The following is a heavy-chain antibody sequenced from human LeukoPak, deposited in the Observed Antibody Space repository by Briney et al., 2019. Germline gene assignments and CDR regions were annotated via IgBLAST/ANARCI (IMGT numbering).Heavy chain of an antibody. CDR2: IRYDGSKK. J-gene: IGHJ4*02. CDR3: AKGGYTYDSSGHNYFDY. CDR1: GFTFSSYG. Sequence: GGSLRLSCAASGFTFSSYGMHWVRQAPGKGLEWEAFIRYDGSKKYYADSVKGRFTISRDNSKNTLYVQMNSLREEDTAVYNCAKGGYTYDSSGHNYFDYWGQGTLVTVSS. V-gene: IGHV3-30*02. D-gene: IGHD3-22*01.